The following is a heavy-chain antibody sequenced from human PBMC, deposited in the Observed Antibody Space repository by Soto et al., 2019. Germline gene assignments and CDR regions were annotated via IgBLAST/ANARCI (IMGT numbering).Heavy chain of an antibody. J-gene: IGHJ6*02. D-gene: IGHD3-22*01. Sequence: SETLSRTCTVSGGSISSYYWSWIRQPAGKGLEWIGRIYTSGSTNYNPSLKSRVTMSVDTSKNQFSLKLSSVTAADTAVYYCARDSNYYDSSGYYPGDYYYYGMDVWGQGTTVTVSS. CDR1: GGSISSYY. CDR2: IYTSGST. V-gene: IGHV4-4*07. CDR3: ARDSNYYDSSGYYPGDYYYYGMDV.